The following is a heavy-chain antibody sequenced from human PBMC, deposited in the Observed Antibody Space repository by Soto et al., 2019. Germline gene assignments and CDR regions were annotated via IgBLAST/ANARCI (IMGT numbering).Heavy chain of an antibody. CDR3: ARAAQRGYSGYAHFDY. J-gene: IGHJ4*02. V-gene: IGHV3-13*01. D-gene: IGHD5-12*01. Sequence: GGSLRLSCAASGFTFSSYDMHWVRQATGKGLEWVSAIGTAGDTYYPGSVKGRFTISRDNSKNTLYLQMNSLRAEDTAVYYCARAAQRGYSGYAHFDYWGQGTLVTAPQ. CDR1: GFTFSSYD. CDR2: IGTAGDT.